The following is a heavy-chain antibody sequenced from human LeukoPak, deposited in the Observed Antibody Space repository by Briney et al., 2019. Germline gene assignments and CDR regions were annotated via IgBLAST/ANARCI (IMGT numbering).Heavy chain of an antibody. CDR1: GFTFSSYA. CDR3: AREKSGYYYGMDV. J-gene: IGHJ6*02. Sequence: GGSLRVSCAASGFTFSSYAMHWVRQAPGKGLEWVAVISYDGSNKYYADSVKGRFTISRDNSKNTLYLQMNSLRAEDTAVYYCAREKSGYYYGMDVWGQGTTVAVSS. D-gene: IGHD3-10*01. CDR2: ISYDGSNK. V-gene: IGHV3-30-3*01.